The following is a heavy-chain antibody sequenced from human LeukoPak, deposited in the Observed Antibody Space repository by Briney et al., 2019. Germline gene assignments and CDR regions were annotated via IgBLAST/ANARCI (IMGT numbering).Heavy chain of an antibody. J-gene: IGHJ4*02. CDR3: ASPDTPRAVPHSGDWYYFDY. D-gene: IGHD3-9*01. V-gene: IGHV3-23*01. CDR2: ISASGDTT. Sequence: GGSLRLSCAASGFTFNTFAMSWVRQAPGKGLEWVSVISASGDTTYYADSVKGRFTISRDNFKNTLFLQMNSLRDEDTAVYFCASPDTPRAVPHSGDWYYFDYWGQGTLVTVSS. CDR1: GFTFNTFA.